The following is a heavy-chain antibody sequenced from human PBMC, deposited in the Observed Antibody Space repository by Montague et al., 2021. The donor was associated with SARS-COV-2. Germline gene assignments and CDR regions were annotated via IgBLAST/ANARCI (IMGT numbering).Heavy chain of an antibody. CDR1: GFNFIDYG. CDR3: TREEYYGSGSSDQ. V-gene: IGHV3-49*03. D-gene: IGHD3-10*01. Sequence: SLRLSCAASGFNFIDYGMSWFRQAPGKGLEWVAFIRSKAYGGTTEHAASVKGRFTISRDDSKGIAFLQMNSLKIEDTAMYYCTREEYYGSGSSDQWGQGSLVTVSS. J-gene: IGHJ4*02. CDR2: IRSKAYGGTT.